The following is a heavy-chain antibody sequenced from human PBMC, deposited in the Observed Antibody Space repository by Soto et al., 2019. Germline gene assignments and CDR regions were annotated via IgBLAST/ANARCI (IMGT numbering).Heavy chain of an antibody. Sequence: EGQLLESGGGLVQPGGSLRLSCAASGFTFSSYAMTWVRQAPGKRLECVSSISGSGISTYYADSVNDRFTISRDNSKNTLYLQMNSLRAEDAAVYYCAKSAGSNAYYPNDDWGQGTLVTVSS. CDR2: ISGSGIST. D-gene: IGHD3-16*01. CDR1: GFTFSSYA. V-gene: IGHV3-23*01. CDR3: AKSAGSNAYYPNDD. J-gene: IGHJ4*02.